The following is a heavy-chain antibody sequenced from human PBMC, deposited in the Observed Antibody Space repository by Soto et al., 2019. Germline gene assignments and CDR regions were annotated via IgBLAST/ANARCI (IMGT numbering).Heavy chain of an antibody. V-gene: IGHV3-30*18. D-gene: IGHD1-26*01. CDR1: GFTFSSYG. CDR2: ISYDGSNT. Sequence: QVQLVESGGGVVQPGRSLRLSCVASGFTFSSYGMHWVRQAPGKGLEWVAIISYDGSNTYYADSVKGRFTISRDNSKNRLYLQRNSLRAEDMSVYYCAKEGGLSGSYYISSSYYFDYWGQGTLVTVSS. J-gene: IGHJ4*02. CDR3: AKEGGLSGSYYISSSYYFDY.